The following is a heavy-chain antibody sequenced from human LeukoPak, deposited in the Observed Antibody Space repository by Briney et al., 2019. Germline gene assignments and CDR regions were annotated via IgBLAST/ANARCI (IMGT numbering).Heavy chain of an antibody. D-gene: IGHD6-13*01. CDR3: ARGRPTTESQGSSWYYFDF. CDR1: GFTFSSYG. V-gene: IGHV3-48*03. Sequence: GGSLRLSCEGSGFTFSSYGMNWVRQAPGKGLEWISYISSSGSTIYYADSVMGRFTISRDNANNSLDLQMSSLRAEDTAVYYCARGRPTTESQGSSWYYFDFWGQGTLVTVPS. CDR2: ISSSGSTI. J-gene: IGHJ4*02.